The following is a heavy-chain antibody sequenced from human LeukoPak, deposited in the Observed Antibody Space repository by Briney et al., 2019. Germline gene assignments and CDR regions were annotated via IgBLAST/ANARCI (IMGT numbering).Heavy chain of an antibody. CDR1: GGSFSGYY. D-gene: IGHD2-21*02. J-gene: IGHJ4*02. V-gene: IGHV4-34*01. CDR2: INHSGST. CDR3: ARAALVVTAIPRFDY. Sequence: SETLSLTCAVHGGSFSGYYWSWIRQPPGKGLEWIGEINHSGSTNYNPSLKSRVTISVDTSKNQFSLKLSSVTAADTAVYYCARAALVVTAIPRFDYWGQGTLVTVSS.